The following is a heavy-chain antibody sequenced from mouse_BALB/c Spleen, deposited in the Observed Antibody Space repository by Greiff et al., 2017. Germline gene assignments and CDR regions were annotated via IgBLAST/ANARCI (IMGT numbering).Heavy chain of an antibody. J-gene: IGHJ2*01. Sequence: QVQLKQSGAELAKPGASVKMSCKASGYTFTSYWMHWVKQRPGQGLEWIGYINPSTGYTEYNQKFKDKATLTADKSSSTAYMQLSSLTSEDSAVYYFAAIRRGGPFDYWGQGTTLTVSS. CDR3: AAIRRGGPFDY. V-gene: IGHV1-7*01. CDR2: INPSTGYT. CDR1: GYTFTSYW.